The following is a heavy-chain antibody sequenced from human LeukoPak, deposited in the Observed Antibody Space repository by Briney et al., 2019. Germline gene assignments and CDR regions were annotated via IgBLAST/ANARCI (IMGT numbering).Heavy chain of an antibody. CDR2: IVSTGTTI. J-gene: IGHJ4*02. Sequence: GGSLRLSCAASGFTFSSYGMHWVRQAPGKGLEWISYIVSTGTTIYYADSVRGRFTISRDNAKNSLYLQMNSLRADDTAVYYCARDLVTPGARGFDYWGQGTLVTVSS. V-gene: IGHV3-48*01. CDR3: ARDLVTPGARGFDY. CDR1: GFTFSSYG. D-gene: IGHD2-21*02.